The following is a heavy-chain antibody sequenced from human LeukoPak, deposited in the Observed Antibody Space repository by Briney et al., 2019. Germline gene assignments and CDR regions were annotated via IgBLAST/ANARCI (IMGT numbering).Heavy chain of an antibody. CDR3: ARENSGSYREFDN. Sequence: SETLSLTCTVCGGSISSYYWSWIRQPAGKGLEWIGRIYTSESEDYNASRKRRVGKSVDTSKNQFSLKLSSVTAADTAVFYCARENSGSYREFDNWGQGTLVTVSS. J-gene: IGHJ4*02. V-gene: IGHV4-4*07. D-gene: IGHD1-26*01. CDR1: GGSISSYY. CDR2: IYTSESE.